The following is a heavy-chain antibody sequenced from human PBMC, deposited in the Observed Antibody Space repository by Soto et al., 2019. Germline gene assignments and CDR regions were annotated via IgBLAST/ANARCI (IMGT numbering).Heavy chain of an antibody. D-gene: IGHD1-26*01. Sequence: GGSLRLSFAAPGFTFSSYSMDGVRQAPGKGLECVSSISSSRSYIYYADSVKGRFTISRDNAKDSLYLQMNSLRAEDTAVYYCARSQGGATFDYWGQGTLVTVSS. J-gene: IGHJ4*02. CDR2: ISSSRSYI. CDR3: ARSQGGATFDY. CDR1: GFTFSSYS. V-gene: IGHV3-21*01.